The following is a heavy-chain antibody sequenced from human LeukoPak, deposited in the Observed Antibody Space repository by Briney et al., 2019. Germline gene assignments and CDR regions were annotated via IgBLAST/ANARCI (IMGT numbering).Heavy chain of an antibody. J-gene: IGHJ4*02. Sequence: GGSLRLSCAASGFTFSSYAMSWVRQAPGKGLEWVSAISGSGGSTYYADSVKGRFTISRDNYKNTLYLQMNSLRAEDTAVYYCAKDSGYSSGCHNVWGQGTLVTVSS. D-gene: IGHD6-19*01. CDR2: ISGSGGST. CDR1: GFTFSSYA. CDR3: AKDSGYSSGCHNV. V-gene: IGHV3-23*01.